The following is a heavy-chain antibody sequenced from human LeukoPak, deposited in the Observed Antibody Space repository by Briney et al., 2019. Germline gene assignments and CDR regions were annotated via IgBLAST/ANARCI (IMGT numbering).Heavy chain of an antibody. CDR2: INPNSGGT. J-gene: IGHJ4*02. Sequence: ASVKVSCKASGYTFTVYYMHWVRQAPGQGLEWMGWINPNSGGTNYAQKFQGRVTMTRDTSISTAYMELSRLRSDDTAVYYCAPAGYSSGIMDYWGQGTLVTVSS. CDR3: APAGYSSGIMDY. D-gene: IGHD6-19*01. V-gene: IGHV1-2*02. CDR1: GYTFTVYY.